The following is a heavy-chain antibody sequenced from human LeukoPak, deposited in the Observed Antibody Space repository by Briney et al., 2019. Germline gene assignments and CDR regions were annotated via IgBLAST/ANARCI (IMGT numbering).Heavy chain of an antibody. CDR3: ARVAGYMSHYYSYMDV. D-gene: IGHD6-13*01. CDR2: IYTTGST. J-gene: IGHJ6*03. V-gene: IGHV4-61*02. Sequence: PSETLSLTCTVSGGSISSGGYSWSWIRQPAGKGLEWIGRIYTTGSTNYNPSLESRVTMSVDTSKNQFSLKLRSMTAADTAVYYCARVAGYMSHYYSYMDVWGKGTTVTVSS. CDR1: GGSISSGGYS.